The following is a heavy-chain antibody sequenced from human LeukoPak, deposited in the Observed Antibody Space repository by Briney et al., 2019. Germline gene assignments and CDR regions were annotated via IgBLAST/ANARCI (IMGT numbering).Heavy chain of an antibody. CDR3: ARGDYDYVWGSYPRY. Sequence: SETLSLTCAVYGGSFSGYYWSWIRQPPGKGLEWIGEINHSGSTNYNPSLKSRVTISVDTSKNQFSLKLSSVTAADTAVYYCARGDYDYVWGSYPRYWGQGTLVTVSS. V-gene: IGHV4-34*01. CDR1: GGSFSGYY. J-gene: IGHJ4*02. CDR2: INHSGST. D-gene: IGHD3-16*01.